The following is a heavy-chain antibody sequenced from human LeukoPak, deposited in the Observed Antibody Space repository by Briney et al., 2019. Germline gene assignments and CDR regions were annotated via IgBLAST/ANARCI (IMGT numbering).Heavy chain of an antibody. V-gene: IGHV3-30*18. CDR1: GFTFSSYG. CDR3: AKDRGYSSSWYVFSY. CDR2: ISDDGSNK. J-gene: IGHJ4*02. D-gene: IGHD6-13*01. Sequence: GGSLRLSCAASGFTFSSYGMHWVRQAPGKGLEWVAVISDDGSNKYYGDSVKGRFTISRDNSKNTLYLQMNSLRAEDTAVYYCAKDRGYSSSWYVFSYWGQGTLVTVSS.